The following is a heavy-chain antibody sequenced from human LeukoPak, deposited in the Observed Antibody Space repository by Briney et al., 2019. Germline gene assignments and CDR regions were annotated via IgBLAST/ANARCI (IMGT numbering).Heavy chain of an antibody. CDR1: GGSISSGGHF. Sequence: PSETLSLTCTVSGGSISSGGHFWSWIRQHPGKGLEWIGYIYYSGSTYYNPSLKSRVTISVDTSKNQFSLKLSSVTAADTAVYYCASTPGIAAAGVSPDYWGQGTLVTVSS. CDR2: IYYSGST. D-gene: IGHD6-13*01. CDR3: ASTPGIAAAGVSPDY. J-gene: IGHJ4*02. V-gene: IGHV4-31*03.